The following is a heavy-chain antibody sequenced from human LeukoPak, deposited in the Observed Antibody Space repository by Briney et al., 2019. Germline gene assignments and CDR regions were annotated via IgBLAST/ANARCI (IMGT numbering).Heavy chain of an antibody. D-gene: IGHD6-6*01. CDR1: GYTFTSHY. J-gene: IGHJ4*02. V-gene: IGHV1-46*01. CDR3: ARESIAARLIDY. Sequence: ASVKVSCKASGYTFTSHYMHWVRQAPGQGLEWMGIINPSGGSTSYAQKFQGRVTMTRDTSTSTVYMELSSLRSEDTAVYYCARESIAARLIDYWGQGTLVTVSS. CDR2: INPSGGST.